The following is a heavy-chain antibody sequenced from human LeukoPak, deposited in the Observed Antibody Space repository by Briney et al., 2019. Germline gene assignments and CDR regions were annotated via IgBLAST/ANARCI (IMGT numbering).Heavy chain of an antibody. CDR1: GGSINNYF. CDR2: IYTNGDT. D-gene: IGHD6-13*01. J-gene: IGHJ4*02. Sequence: SETLSLICTVSGGSINNYFWSWIRQPAGQGVEWIGRIYTNGDTRYNPSLKSRVTLSVDTPKNQLSLKLMSMTAADTAVYYCARAAAAAGGQYFDYWGQGALVTVSS. CDR3: ARAAAAAGGQYFDY. V-gene: IGHV4-4*07.